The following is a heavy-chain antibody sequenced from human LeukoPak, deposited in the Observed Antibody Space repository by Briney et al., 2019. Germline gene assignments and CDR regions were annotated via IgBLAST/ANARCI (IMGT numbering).Heavy chain of an antibody. CDR2: INHSGST. Sequence: SETLSLTCAVYGGSFSGYYWSWIRQPPGKGLEWIGEINHSGSTNYNPSLKSRVTISVDTSKNQFSLKLSSVTAADTAVYYCARAGDSSGYCDYWGQGTLVTVSS. CDR1: GGSFSGYY. CDR3: ARAGDSSGYCDY. V-gene: IGHV4-34*01. D-gene: IGHD3-22*01. J-gene: IGHJ4*02.